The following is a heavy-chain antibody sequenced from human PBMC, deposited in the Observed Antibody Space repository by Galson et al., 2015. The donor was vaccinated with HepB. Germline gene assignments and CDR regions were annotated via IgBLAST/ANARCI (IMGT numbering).Heavy chain of an antibody. V-gene: IGHV1-3*01. J-gene: IGHJ4*02. D-gene: IGHD3-22*01. CDR1: GYTFTTHI. CDR3: ARGYYDSSGHWGFDY. Sequence: SVKVSCKASGYTFTTHIMHWMRQAPGQRLEWMGWINAANGATKYSQKFQGRVTITGDTSASTAYMELSSLRSEDTAMCYCARGYYDSSGHWGFDYWGQGTLVTVSS. CDR2: INAANGAT.